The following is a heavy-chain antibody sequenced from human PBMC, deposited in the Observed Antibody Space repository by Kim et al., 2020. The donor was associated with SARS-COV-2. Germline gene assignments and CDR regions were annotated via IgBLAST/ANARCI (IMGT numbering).Heavy chain of an antibody. D-gene: IGHD4-17*01. J-gene: IGHJ6*02. V-gene: IGHV4-59*01. Sequence: SETLSLTCTVSGGSISSYYWSWIRQPPGKGLEWIGYIYYSGSTNYNPSLKSRVTISVDTSKNQFSLKLSSVTAADTAVYYCARAPQPSGWLHGDYYYYGMDVWGPGTTVTVSS. CDR1: GGSISSYY. CDR2: IYYSGST. CDR3: ARAPQPSGWLHGDYYYYGMDV.